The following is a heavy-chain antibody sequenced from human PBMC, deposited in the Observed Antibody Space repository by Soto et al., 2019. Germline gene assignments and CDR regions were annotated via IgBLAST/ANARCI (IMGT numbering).Heavy chain of an antibody. V-gene: IGHV3-30*18. D-gene: IGHD4-4*01. J-gene: IGHJ6*02. Sequence: QVQLVESGGGVVQPGRSLRLSCAASGFTFSSDGMHWVRQAPGKGLEWVAVISYDGINKYYADSVKGRITISRHNSKNPLYLQMNILRAEDTAVYYCAKDRRAQSNYVHRPYYYYYGMDVWGQGTTVTVSS. CDR3: AKDRRAQSNYVHRPYYYYYGMDV. CDR1: GFTFSSDG. CDR2: ISYDGINK.